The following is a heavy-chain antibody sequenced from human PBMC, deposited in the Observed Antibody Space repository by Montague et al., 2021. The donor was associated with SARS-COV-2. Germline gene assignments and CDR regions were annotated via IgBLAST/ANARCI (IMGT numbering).Heavy chain of an antibody. CDR1: GGSISGTSYY. CDR3: ASDFKTTYAMDD. V-gene: IGHV4-39*07. J-gene: IGHJ6*02. CDR2: IFYSGTT. D-gene: IGHD1-14*01. Sequence: SETLSLTCTVSGGSISGTSYYWGWIRQPPGKGLEWIASIFYSGTTYYNPSLRSRVTISVQTSKNQFSLTVASVTAADTAIYYCASDFKTTYAMDDWGQGTPVIVSS.